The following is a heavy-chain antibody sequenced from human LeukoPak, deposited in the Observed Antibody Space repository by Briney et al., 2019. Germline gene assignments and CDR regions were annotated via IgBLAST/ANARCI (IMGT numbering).Heavy chain of an antibody. CDR1: DGSISSYF. CDR2: IYYSGST. V-gene: IGHV4-59*08. D-gene: IGHD4-11*01. J-gene: IGHJ4*02. CDR3: AVTTVTMAVDY. Sequence: SETLSLTCTVSDGSISSYFWSWIRQPPGKGLEWIGHIYYSGSTNYNPSLKSRVTISVDTSKNQFSLKLSSVTAADTAVYYCAVTTVTMAVDYWGQGTLVTVSS.